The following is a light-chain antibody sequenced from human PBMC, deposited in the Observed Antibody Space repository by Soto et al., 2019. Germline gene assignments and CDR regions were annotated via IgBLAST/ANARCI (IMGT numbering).Light chain of an antibody. J-gene: IGKJ5*01. V-gene: IGKV3-20*01. Sequence: EIVLTQSPDTLSLSPGGRATLSCRASQSITTRLAWYQQKPGQPPRLLISGVSVRASGVPVRITGSGSGTDFTLTISRLEPEDFAVYYCQHYGGSPITFGLGTRLEIK. CDR2: GVS. CDR3: QHYGGSPIT. CDR1: QSITTR.